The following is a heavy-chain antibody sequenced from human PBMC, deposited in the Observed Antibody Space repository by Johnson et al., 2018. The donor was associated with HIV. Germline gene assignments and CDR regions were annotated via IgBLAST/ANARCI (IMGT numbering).Heavy chain of an antibody. CDR1: GFTFSSYS. CDR3: ARAVVVWVDQLCFDI. D-gene: IGHD1-1*01. V-gene: IGHV3-20*04. CDR2: INWNGGRT. J-gene: IGHJ3*02. Sequence: VQLVESGGGLVQPGGSLRLSCAASGFTFSSYSMAWARHAPEKGLEWVSVINWNGGRTGSAHSVKASFIISRDNAKNSLYLQMNSLRAGDTAVYYCARAVVVWVDQLCFDIWGQGTMVTVSS.